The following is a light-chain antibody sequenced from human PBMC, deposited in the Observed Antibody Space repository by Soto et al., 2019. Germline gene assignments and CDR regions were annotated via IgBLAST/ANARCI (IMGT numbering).Light chain of an antibody. V-gene: IGKV3-15*01. J-gene: IGKJ5*01. CDR3: QQYNNWKIT. CDR1: QSVSSY. Sequence: EIVMTQSPATLSVSPGERATLSCRASQSVSSYLAWYQQRPGQAPRLLIYGASTRATGIPARFSGSGSGTEFTLTISSLQSEDFAVYYCQQYNNWKITFGQGTRLEMK. CDR2: GAS.